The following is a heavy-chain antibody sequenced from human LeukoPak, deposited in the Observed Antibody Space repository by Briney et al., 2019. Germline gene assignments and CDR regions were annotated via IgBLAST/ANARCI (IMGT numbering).Heavy chain of an antibody. D-gene: IGHD1-26*01. CDR2: IKQDGSEK. CDR3: ARALKELLGSYYFDY. V-gene: IGHV3-7*01. CDR1: GFTFSSYW. J-gene: IGHJ4*02. Sequence: GGSLRLSCAASGFTFSSYWMSWVRQAPGKGLQWVANIKQDGSEKYYVDSVKGRFTISRDNAKSSLYLQMNSLRAEDTAVYYCARALKELLGSYYFDYWGQGTLVTVSS.